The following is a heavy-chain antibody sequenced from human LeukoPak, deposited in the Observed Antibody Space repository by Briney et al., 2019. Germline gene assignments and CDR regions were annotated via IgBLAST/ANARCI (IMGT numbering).Heavy chain of an antibody. D-gene: IGHD3-22*01. V-gene: IGHV3-33*01. CDR1: GFTFSSYG. J-gene: IGHJ4*02. CDR3: ARAAYDSSGYLTL. CDR2: IWYDGTNK. Sequence: PGGSLRLSCAASGFTFSSYGMHWVRQAPGKGLERVAVIWYDGTNKYYADSVKGRFAISRDSSKNTLYLQMNSLRAEDTAVYYCARAAYDSSGYLTLWGQGTLVTVSS.